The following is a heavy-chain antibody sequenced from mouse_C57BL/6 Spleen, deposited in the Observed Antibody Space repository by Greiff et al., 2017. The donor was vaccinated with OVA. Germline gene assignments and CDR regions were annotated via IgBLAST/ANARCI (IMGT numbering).Heavy chain of an antibody. CDR2: INPGSGGT. J-gene: IGHJ1*03. CDR3: AREDYGNSGYFDV. CDR1: GYAFTNYL. Sequence: QVQLQQSGAELVRPGTSVTVSCKASGYAFTNYLIEWVKQRPGQGLEWIGVINPGSGGTNYNEKFKGKATLTADKSSSTAYMQLSSLTSEDSAVYFCAREDYGNSGYFDVWGTGTTVTVSS. D-gene: IGHD2-1*01. V-gene: IGHV1-54*01.